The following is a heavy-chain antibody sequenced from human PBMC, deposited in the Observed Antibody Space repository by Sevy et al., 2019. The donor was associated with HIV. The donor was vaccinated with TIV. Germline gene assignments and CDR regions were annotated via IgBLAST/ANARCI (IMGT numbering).Heavy chain of an antibody. V-gene: IGHV4-4*07. CDR2: IYTSGST. D-gene: IGHD3-3*01. Sequence: SETLSLTCTVSGGSISSYYWSWIRQPAGKGLEWIGRIYTSGSTNYNPSLKSRVTMSVDTSKNQFSLKLSSVTAADTVVYYCARALYDFWSGYYQPTFDYWGQGTLVTVSS. J-gene: IGHJ4*02. CDR1: GGSISSYY. CDR3: ARALYDFWSGYYQPTFDY.